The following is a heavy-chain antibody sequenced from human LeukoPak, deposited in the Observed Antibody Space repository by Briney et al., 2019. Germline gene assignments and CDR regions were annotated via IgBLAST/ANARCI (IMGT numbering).Heavy chain of an antibody. D-gene: IGHD6-13*01. CDR2: ISGSGGST. J-gene: IGHJ4*02. CDR3: AILPGYSSSWHEVDY. V-gene: IGHV3-23*01. Sequence: GGSLRLSCAASGFTFSSYAMSWVRQAPGKGLEWVSGISGSGGSTYYADSVKGRFTISRDNSKNTLYLQMNSPRAEDTAVYYCAILPGYSSSWHEVDYWGQGTLVTVSS. CDR1: GFTFSSYA.